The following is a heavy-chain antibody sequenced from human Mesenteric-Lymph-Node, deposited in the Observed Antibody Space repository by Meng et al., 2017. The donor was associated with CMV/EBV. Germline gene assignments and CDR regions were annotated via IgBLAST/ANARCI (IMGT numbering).Heavy chain of an antibody. J-gene: IGHJ4*02. CDR1: GFTFDDYG. CDR3: ARVEVGGAFIRRGFDY. D-gene: IGHD2-2*01. V-gene: IGHV3-20*03. Sequence: GFTFDDYGMRWIRQARGKGLEWVSGINWNGARTGHADSVKGRFTISRDNAKNSLYLQMNSLRAEDTALYYCARVEVGGAFIRRGFDYWGQGTLVTVSS. CDR2: INWNGART.